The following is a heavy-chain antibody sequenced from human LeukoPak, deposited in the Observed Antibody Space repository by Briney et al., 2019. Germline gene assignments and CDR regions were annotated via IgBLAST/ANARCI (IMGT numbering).Heavy chain of an antibody. V-gene: IGHV3-66*04. J-gene: IGHJ4*01. CDR3: ARQGYDSGFDY. Sequence: GGSLRLSCAASGFSFSRYYMSWVRQAPGKGLDWVSVLFSGGDTYYADSVKDRFSISRDRPRETLFLQMNSLRADDTAVYYCARQGYDSGFDYWGHGTMVTVSS. D-gene: IGHD5-12*01. CDR2: LFSGGDT. CDR1: GFSFSRYY.